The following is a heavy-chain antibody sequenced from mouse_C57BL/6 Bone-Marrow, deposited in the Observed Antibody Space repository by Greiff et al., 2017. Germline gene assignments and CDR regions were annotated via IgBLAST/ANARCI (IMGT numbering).Heavy chain of an antibody. CDR1: GYTFTSYW. CDR3: ARFYGNYFYYAMDY. J-gene: IGHJ4*01. V-gene: IGHV1-64*01. CDR2: IHPNSGST. D-gene: IGHD2-1*01. Sequence: QLKQPGAELVKPGASVKLSCKASGYTFTSYWMHWVKQRPGQGLEWIGMIHPNSGSTNYNEKFKSKATLTVDKSSSTAYMQLSSLTSEDSAVYYCARFYGNYFYYAMDYWGQGTSVTVSS.